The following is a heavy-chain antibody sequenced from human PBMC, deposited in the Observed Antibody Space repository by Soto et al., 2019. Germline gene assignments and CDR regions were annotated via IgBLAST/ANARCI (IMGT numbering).Heavy chain of an antibody. CDR2: IIPIFGTA. CDR3: ARDGEIFGPPNPDYYYGMDV. Sequence: GASVKVSCKASGGTFSSYAISWVRQAPGQGLEWMGGIIPIFGTANCAQKFQGRVTITADESTSTAYMELSSLRSEDTAVYYCARDGEIFGPPNPDYYYGMDVWGQGTTVTVSS. V-gene: IGHV1-69*13. J-gene: IGHJ6*02. D-gene: IGHD3-3*01. CDR1: GGTFSSYA.